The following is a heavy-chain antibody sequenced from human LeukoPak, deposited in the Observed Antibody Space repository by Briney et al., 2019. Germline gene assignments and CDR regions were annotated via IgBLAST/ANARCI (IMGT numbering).Heavy chain of an antibody. Sequence: ASVKVSCKASGYTFTSYAMHWVRQAPGQRLEWMGWINAGNGNTKYSQKFQGRVTITRDTSASTAYMELSSLRSEDTAVYYRARALPPYDILTGYPFDYWGQGTLVTVSS. CDR1: GYTFTSYA. CDR2: INAGNGNT. D-gene: IGHD3-9*01. V-gene: IGHV1-3*01. CDR3: ARALPPYDILTGYPFDY. J-gene: IGHJ4*02.